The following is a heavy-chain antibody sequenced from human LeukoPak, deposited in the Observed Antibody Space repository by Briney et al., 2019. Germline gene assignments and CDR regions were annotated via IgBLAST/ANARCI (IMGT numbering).Heavy chain of an antibody. CDR3: AKGTLGYCSGGSCYSGY. Sequence: GGSLRLSCAASGFSFSSYGMSWVRQAPGKGLEWISAITGSGGTTYYADSVEGRFTVSRDNSKNTLYLQMSGLRAEDTAVYYCAKGTLGYCSGGSCYSGYWGQGTLVTVSS. V-gene: IGHV3-23*01. J-gene: IGHJ4*02. CDR2: ITGSGGTT. D-gene: IGHD2-15*01. CDR1: GFSFSSYG.